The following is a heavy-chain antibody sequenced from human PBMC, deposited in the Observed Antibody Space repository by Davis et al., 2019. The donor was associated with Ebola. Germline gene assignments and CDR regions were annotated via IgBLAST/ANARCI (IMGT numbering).Heavy chain of an antibody. Sequence: ASVKVSCKASGYTFTSYDINWVRQATGQGLEWMGWMNPNSGNTSYAQKFQGRVTMTRNTSISTAYMELSSLRSEDTAVYYCARVSGYCSSTSCYIRDYGMDVWGQGTTVTVSS. CDR2: MNPNSGNT. CDR1: GYTFTSYD. CDR3: ARVSGYCSSTSCYIRDYGMDV. D-gene: IGHD2-2*02. J-gene: IGHJ6*02. V-gene: IGHV1-8*01.